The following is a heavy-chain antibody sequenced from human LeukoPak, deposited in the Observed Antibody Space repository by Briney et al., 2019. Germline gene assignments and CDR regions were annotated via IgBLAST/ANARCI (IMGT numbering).Heavy chain of an antibody. CDR1: GFTFSNYA. D-gene: IGHD3-22*01. J-gene: IGHJ4*02. CDR3: AKALFYYDSSGYYPYYFDY. V-gene: IGHV3-23*01. Sequence: GSLRLXCVASGFTFSNYAMTWVRQASGKGLEWVSSIRTSGGGGSTYYADSVKGRFTISRDNSKNTLYLQMNSLRAEDTAVYYCAKALFYYDSSGYYPYYFDYWGQGTLVTVSS. CDR2: IRTSGGGGST.